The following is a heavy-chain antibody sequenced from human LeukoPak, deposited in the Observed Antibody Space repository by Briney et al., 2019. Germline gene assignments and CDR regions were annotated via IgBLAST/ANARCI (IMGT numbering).Heavy chain of an antibody. J-gene: IGHJ5*02. CDR2: IYYSGNT. D-gene: IGHD6-19*01. CDR3: AREGVAGNYRFDP. V-gene: IGHV4-59*01. CDR1: GGSISSYY. Sequence: SETLSLTCTVSGGSISSYYWSWIRQPPGKGLEWIGYIYYSGNTNYNPSLKSRVTISVDTSKNQFSLKLSSVTAADTAVYYCAREGVAGNYRFDPWGQGTLVTVSS.